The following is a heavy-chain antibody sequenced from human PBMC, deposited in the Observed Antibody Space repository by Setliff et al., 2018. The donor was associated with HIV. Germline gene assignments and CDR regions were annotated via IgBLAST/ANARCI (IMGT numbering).Heavy chain of an antibody. Sequence: PGGSLRLSCAASGFTFSSYSMNWVRQAPGKGLEWVAVMSYDGNNKYYADSVKGRFTVSRDNSRDTLYLQMNSLRAEDTAVYYCARSRAAGFDYWGQGTLVTVSS. CDR1: GFTFSSYS. J-gene: IGHJ4*02. V-gene: IGHV3-30*12. CDR3: ARSRAAGFDY. D-gene: IGHD6-13*01. CDR2: MSYDGNNK.